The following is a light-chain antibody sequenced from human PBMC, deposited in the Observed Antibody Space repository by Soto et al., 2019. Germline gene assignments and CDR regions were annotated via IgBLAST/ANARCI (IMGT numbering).Light chain of an antibody. CDR3: KQATQIPWT. CDR2: KIS. Sequence: DIVMTQTPLSSPVSLGQSASISCKSSQSLVNSDGNTYLSWLQQRPGQPPRLLMYKISNRFSGVPDRFSGSWAGTDFALEISMVEAEDIGVDYCKQATQIPWTCGQGTKVEIK. J-gene: IGKJ1*01. CDR1: QSLVNSDGNTY. V-gene: IGKV2-24*01.